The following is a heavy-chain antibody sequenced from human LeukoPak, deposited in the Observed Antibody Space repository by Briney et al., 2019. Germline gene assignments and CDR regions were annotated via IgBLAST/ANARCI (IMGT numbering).Heavy chain of an antibody. Sequence: PGGSLRLSCAASGFTFSSYGMHWVRQAPGKGLEWVAFIRYDGSNKYYADSVKGRFTISRDNSKNTLYLQMNSLRAEDTAVYYCANEKPYSSSSRPIDYWGQGTLVTVSS. V-gene: IGHV3-30*02. D-gene: IGHD6-6*01. CDR1: GFTFSSYG. CDR2: IRYDGSNK. J-gene: IGHJ4*02. CDR3: ANEKPYSSSSRPIDY.